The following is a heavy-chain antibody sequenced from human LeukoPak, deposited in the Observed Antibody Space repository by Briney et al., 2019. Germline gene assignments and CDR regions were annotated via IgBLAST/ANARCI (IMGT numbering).Heavy chain of an antibody. J-gene: IGHJ4*02. CDR3: AAPVTTGGSTAGLDF. D-gene: IGHD4-17*01. CDR1: GFTFSSYS. V-gene: IGHV3-33*08. Sequence: GGSLRLSCAASGFTFSSYSMNWVRQAPGKGLEWVAVIWYDGSNKYYADSVKGRFTISRDNSKNTLYLQMSSLRAEDTAVYFCAAPVTTGGSTAGLDFWGQGTLVTVSS. CDR2: IWYDGSNK.